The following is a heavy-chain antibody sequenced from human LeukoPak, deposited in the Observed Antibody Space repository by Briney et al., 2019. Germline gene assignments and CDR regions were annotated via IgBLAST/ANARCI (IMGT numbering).Heavy chain of an antibody. CDR3: ARDYYGSTGPLTY. J-gene: IGHJ4*02. Sequence: GGSLRLSCAASGFTFSSYWMSWVRQVPGKGLERVANIKQDGSEKFYVDSVKGRFTISRDNAKNSLYLQMNSLRAEDTAVYFCARDYYGSTGPLTYWGQGALVTVSS. D-gene: IGHD3-22*01. CDR2: IKQDGSEK. V-gene: IGHV3-7*01. CDR1: GFTFSSYW.